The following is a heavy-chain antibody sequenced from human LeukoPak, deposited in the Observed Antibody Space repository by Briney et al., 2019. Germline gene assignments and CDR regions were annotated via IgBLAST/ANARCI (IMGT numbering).Heavy chain of an antibody. CDR1: GATFSSYA. Sequence: ASVKVSCKASGATFSSYAISWVRQAPGQGLEWMGGIIPIFGTANYAQKFQGRVTITTDESTSTAYMELSSLRSEDTAVYYCARVAGFGEFYFDYWGQGTLVTVSS. CDR2: IIPIFGTA. V-gene: IGHV1-69*05. J-gene: IGHJ4*02. D-gene: IGHD3-10*01. CDR3: ARVAGFGEFYFDY.